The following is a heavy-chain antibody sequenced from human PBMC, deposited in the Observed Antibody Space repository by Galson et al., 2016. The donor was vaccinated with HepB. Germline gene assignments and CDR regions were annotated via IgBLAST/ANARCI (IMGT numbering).Heavy chain of an antibody. Sequence: SLRLSCAASGFTFGDYTMHWARQTPEKGLEWVSLITWYGGGTYHTDSVKGRSSVSSDNSKNIVYLQMNSLRADDTAVYYCVGYGGNSGWGQGTLVTVSS. CDR3: VGYGGNSG. V-gene: IGHV3-43*01. D-gene: IGHD4-23*01. CDR1: GFTFGDYT. J-gene: IGHJ4*02. CDR2: ITWYGGGT.